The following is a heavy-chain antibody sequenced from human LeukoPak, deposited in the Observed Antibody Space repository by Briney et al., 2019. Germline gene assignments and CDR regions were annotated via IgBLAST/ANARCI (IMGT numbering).Heavy chain of an antibody. CDR3: ARHRSGVVVPAADDAFDI. CDR2: IYHSGST. CDR1: GYSISSGYY. D-gene: IGHD2-2*01. Sequence: SETLSLTCAVSGYSISSGYYWGWIRQPPGKGLEWIGSIYHSGSTYYNPSLKSRVTISVDTSKNQFSLKLSSVTAADTAVYYCARHRSGVVVPAADDAFDIWGQGTMVTVSP. V-gene: IGHV4-38-2*01. J-gene: IGHJ3*02.